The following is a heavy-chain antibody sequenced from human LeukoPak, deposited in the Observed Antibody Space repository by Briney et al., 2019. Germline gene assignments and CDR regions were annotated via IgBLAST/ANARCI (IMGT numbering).Heavy chain of an antibody. D-gene: IGHD1-26*01. CDR1: GFTFSSYG. J-gene: IGHJ4*02. Sequence: PGGSLRLSCAASGFTFSSYGMHWVRQAPGKGLEWVAVTAYDGTYKYYADSVKGRFTISRDTSKNTVYLQMNSLRDEDTAVYYCAKTRRAGSYYLHFDYWGQGTLVTVSS. V-gene: IGHV3-30*18. CDR2: TAYDGTYK. CDR3: AKTRRAGSYYLHFDY.